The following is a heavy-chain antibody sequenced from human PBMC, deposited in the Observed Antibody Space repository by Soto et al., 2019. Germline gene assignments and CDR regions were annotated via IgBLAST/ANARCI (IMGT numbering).Heavy chain of an antibody. CDR3: ARGQIGELCSGGSCYSDYYFDY. CDR1: GFTFSSYA. V-gene: IGHV3-30-3*01. Sequence: QVQLVESGGGVVQPGRSLRLSCAASGFTFSSYAMHWVRQAPGKGLEWVAVISYDGSNKYYADSVKGRFTISRDNSKNTLYLQINSLRAEDTAVYYCARGQIGELCSGGSCYSDYYFDYWGQGTLVTVSS. CDR2: ISYDGSNK. J-gene: IGHJ4*02. D-gene: IGHD2-15*01.